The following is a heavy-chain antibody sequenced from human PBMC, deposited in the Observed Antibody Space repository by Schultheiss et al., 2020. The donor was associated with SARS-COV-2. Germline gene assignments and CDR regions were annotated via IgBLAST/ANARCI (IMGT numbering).Heavy chain of an antibody. CDR2: ISESAGRT. J-gene: IGHJ6*03. CDR1: GLTCSRYV. V-gene: IGHV3-23*01. D-gene: IGHD3-16*01. CDR3: AKGRGYDYYYMDV. Sequence: GGSLRLSCAASGLTCSRYVMSWVRQAPEKGLEWVSPISESAGRTYYADSVKGRFTISRDNSKNTLYLQMNRLRAEDTAVYYCAKGRGYDYYYMDVWGKGTTVTGSS.